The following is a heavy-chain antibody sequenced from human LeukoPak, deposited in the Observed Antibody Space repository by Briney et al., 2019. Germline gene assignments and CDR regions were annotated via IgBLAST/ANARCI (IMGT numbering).Heavy chain of an antibody. Sequence: GESLKTSCKGSGYSFTSYWLGWVRQMPGKGLEWMGIIYPGDSDTRYSPSFQGQVTISADKSISTAYLQWSSLKASDTAMYYCASEYSSSSGAVGYWGQGTLVTVSS. CDR3: ASEYSSSSGAVGY. V-gene: IGHV5-51*01. D-gene: IGHD6-6*01. CDR2: IYPGDSDT. J-gene: IGHJ4*02. CDR1: GYSFTSYW.